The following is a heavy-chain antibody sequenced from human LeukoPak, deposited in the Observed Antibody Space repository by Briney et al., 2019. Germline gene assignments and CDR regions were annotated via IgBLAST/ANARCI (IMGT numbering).Heavy chain of an antibody. CDR2: VSTNNGDT. V-gene: IGHV1-18*01. CDR3: ARAESMALYFLY. D-gene: IGHD1-14*01. CDR1: GYTFTDFG. Sequence: GASVKVSCKASGYTFTDFGFIWVRHAPGQGLEWMGWVSTNNGDTDYATKFQDRVTMTTELSTQTTFMELRNLRADDTAVYYCARAESMALYFLYWGQGTLVSVSS. J-gene: IGHJ1*01.